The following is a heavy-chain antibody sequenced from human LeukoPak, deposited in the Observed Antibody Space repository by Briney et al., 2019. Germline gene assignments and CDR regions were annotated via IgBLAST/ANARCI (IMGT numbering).Heavy chain of an antibody. J-gene: IGHJ4*02. V-gene: IGHV3-43*01. CDR2: INWDGGST. CDR1: GFMFDDYT. D-gene: IGHD5-18*01. CDR3: AKGDVDSPMNFYH. Sequence: PGGSLRLSCAASGFMFDDYTMHWVRQAPGKGLEWVSLINWDGGSTYYAGSVKGRFTISRDNSKNSLYLRMNSLRTEDTALYYCAKGDVDSPMNFYHWGQGTLVTVSS.